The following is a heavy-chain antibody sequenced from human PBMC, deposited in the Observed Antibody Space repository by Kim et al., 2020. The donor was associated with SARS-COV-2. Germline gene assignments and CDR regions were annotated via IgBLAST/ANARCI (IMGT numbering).Heavy chain of an antibody. V-gene: IGHV1-69*04. CDR2: IIPILGIA. Sequence: SVKVSCKASGGTFSSYAICWVRQAPGQGLEWMGRIIPILGIANYAQKFQGRVTITADKSTSTAYMELSSLRSEDTAVYYCARDKCTNGVCSSSFDYWGQGTLVTVSS. D-gene: IGHD2-8*01. CDR3: ARDKCTNGVCSSSFDY. CDR1: GGTFSSYA. J-gene: IGHJ4*02.